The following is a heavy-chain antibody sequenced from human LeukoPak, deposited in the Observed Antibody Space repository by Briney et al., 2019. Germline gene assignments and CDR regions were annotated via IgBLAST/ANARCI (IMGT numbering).Heavy chain of an antibody. CDR3: AKESPYGSSRNYYFDY. CDR1: GFTFSSFA. V-gene: IGHV3-23*01. CDR2: ISSSADRT. Sequence: GGSLRLSCAASGFTFSSFAMSWVRQAPGKGLEWVSAISSSADRTYYADSVKGRFSISRDNSKNTIYLQMNSLRVEDTAIYYCAKESPYGSSRNYYFDYWGQGALVTVSS. D-gene: IGHD1-14*01. J-gene: IGHJ4*02.